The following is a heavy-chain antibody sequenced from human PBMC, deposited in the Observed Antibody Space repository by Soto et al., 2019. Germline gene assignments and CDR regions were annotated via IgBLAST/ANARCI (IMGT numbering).Heavy chain of an antibody. Sequence: EVQLVEAGGGVVQPGGSLKLSCAASGFMFSDHYMACVRQAPGKGLEGVGRIRNRSNSDATEYAASVRGRFTFSRDDLKNSLYLQMNSLKTADTAVYYCARETLVGYSYGPHVDHWGQGTLVTVSS. V-gene: IGHV3-72*01. CDR2: IRNRSNSDAT. D-gene: IGHD5-18*01. CDR3: ARETLVGYSYGPHVDH. CDR1: GFMFSDHY. J-gene: IGHJ4*02.